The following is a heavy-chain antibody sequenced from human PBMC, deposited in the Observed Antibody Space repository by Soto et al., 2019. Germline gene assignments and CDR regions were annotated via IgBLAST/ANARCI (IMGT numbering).Heavy chain of an antibody. J-gene: IGHJ5*02. CDR1: GFTFSSYG. CDR3: ADKPGGWFDP. V-gene: IGHV3-30*03. D-gene: IGHD3-10*01. CDR2: ISYEGSNK. Sequence: QVQLVESGGGVVQPGRSLRLSCAASGFTFSSYGMHWVRQAPGKGLEWVAVISYEGSNKYYADSVKGRFTISRDNSKNTLYLQMNSLRAEDTAVYYCADKPGGWFDPWGQGTLVTVSS.